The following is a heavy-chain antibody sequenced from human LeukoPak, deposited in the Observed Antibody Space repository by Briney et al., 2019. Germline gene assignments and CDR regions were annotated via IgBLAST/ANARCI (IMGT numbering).Heavy chain of an antibody. Sequence: SETLSLTCTVSGGSVSSNSYSWGWIRQPPGKGLEWIGTIYYSGSTYYNPSLKSRVTISVDTSKNQFSLNLSSVTAADTAVYYYARDLGDLSFDIWGQGTMVTVSS. V-gene: IGHV4-39*07. D-gene: IGHD3-10*01. J-gene: IGHJ3*02. CDR2: IYYSGST. CDR3: ARDLGDLSFDI. CDR1: GGSVSSNSYS.